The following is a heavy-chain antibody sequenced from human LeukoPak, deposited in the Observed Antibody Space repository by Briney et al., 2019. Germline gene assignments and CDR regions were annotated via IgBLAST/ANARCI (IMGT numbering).Heavy chain of an antibody. Sequence: SQTLSLTCTVSGGSISSGDYYWSWIRQPPGKGLEWIGYIYYSGSTYYNPSLKSRVTISVDTSKNQFSLKLSSVTAADTAVYYCARERSPAATQSYSDYWGQGTLVTVSS. CDR3: ARERSPAATQSYSDY. CDR2: IYYSGST. CDR1: GGSISSGDYY. D-gene: IGHD2-15*01. V-gene: IGHV4-30-4*01. J-gene: IGHJ4*02.